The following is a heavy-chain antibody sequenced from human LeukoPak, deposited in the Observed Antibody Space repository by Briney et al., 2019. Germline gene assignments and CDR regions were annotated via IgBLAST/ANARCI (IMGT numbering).Heavy chain of an antibody. D-gene: IGHD1-26*01. Sequence: GGSLRLSCAASGFTFSTYAINWVRQAPGKGLEWVAVISYDGSNKYYADSVKGRFTISRDNSKNTLYLQMNSLRAEDTAVYYCARDRKRWELVVPYWFDPWGQGTLVTVSS. CDR3: ARDRKRWELVVPYWFDP. V-gene: IGHV3-30*01. CDR1: GFTFSTYA. J-gene: IGHJ5*02. CDR2: ISYDGSNK.